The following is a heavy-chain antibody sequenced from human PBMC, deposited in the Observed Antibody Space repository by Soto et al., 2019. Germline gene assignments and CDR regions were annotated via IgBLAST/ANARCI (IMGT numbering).Heavy chain of an antibody. V-gene: IGHV3-74*01. CDR2: INSDGSST. J-gene: IGHJ4*02. CDR1: GFTFSSYW. Sequence: GGSLRLSCAASGFTFSSYWIHWVRQAPGKGLVWVSRINSDGSSTTYADSVKGRFTISRDNAKNTLYLQMTILRAEDTAVYYCARVSREVVPAAIDYWGQGT. D-gene: IGHD2-2*01. CDR3: ARVSREVVPAAIDY.